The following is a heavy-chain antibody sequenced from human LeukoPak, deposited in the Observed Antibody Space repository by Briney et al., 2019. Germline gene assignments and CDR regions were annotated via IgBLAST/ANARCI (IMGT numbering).Heavy chain of an antibody. D-gene: IGHD5-24*01. J-gene: IGHJ4*02. Sequence: GASVKVSCKVSGYTLTELSMHWVRQAPGKGLEWMGGFDPEDGETIYAQKFQGRVTMTEDTSTDTAYMELSSLRSEDTAVYYCATGPTSPERWLHPDYWGQGTLVTVSS. CDR3: ATGPTSPERWLHPDY. V-gene: IGHV1-24*01. CDR2: FDPEDGET. CDR1: GYTLTELS.